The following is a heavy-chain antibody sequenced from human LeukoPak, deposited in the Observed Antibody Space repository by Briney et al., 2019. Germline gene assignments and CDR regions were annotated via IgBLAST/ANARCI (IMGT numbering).Heavy chain of an antibody. V-gene: IGHV3-30*01. Sequence: SGGSLGLSCAASGFTFSNYAMHWVRQAPGKGLEWVSLISSGGTYEYYADSVKGRFTISRDNSKNTLYLQLNSLRAEDTAVYYCARWVPAPGFDPWGQGTLVTVSS. CDR1: GFTFSNYA. CDR2: ISSGGTYE. J-gene: IGHJ5*02. CDR3: ARWVPAPGFDP.